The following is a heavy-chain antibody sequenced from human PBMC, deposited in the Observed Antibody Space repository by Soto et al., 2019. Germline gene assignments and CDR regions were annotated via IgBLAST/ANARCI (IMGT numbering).Heavy chain of an antibody. D-gene: IGHD3-9*01. Sequence: ASWKVSCKASGDTFSNYAITWVRQAPGQGLEWVGEIIPLFGRTTYAQNFQGRVTITADGSTSTAYLELTSLRSDDTAVYYCARGLLVINEVIHRGDVYDFSGQGAIV. V-gene: IGHV1-69*13. CDR2: IIPLFGRT. CDR1: GDTFSNYA. CDR3: ARGLLVINEVIHRGDVYDF. J-gene: IGHJ3*01.